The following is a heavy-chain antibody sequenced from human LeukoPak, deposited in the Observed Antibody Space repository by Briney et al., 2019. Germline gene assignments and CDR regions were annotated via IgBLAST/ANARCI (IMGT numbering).Heavy chain of an antibody. Sequence: PSETLSLTCTVSGGSISSYYWSWIRQPPGKGLEWIGYIYYSGSTNYNPSLKSRVTISVDTSKNQFSLKLSSVTAADTAVYYCARRRPDGAFDIWGQGTMVTVSS. V-gene: IGHV4-59*01. J-gene: IGHJ3*02. CDR3: ARRRPDGAFDI. CDR2: IYYSGST. CDR1: GGSISSYY.